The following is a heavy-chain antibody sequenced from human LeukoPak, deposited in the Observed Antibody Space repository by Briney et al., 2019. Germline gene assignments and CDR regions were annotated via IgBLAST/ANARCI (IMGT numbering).Heavy chain of an antibody. CDR1: GFTFNRCW. CDR3: TSWGDTTAEYFQR. V-gene: IGHV3-7*01. D-gene: IGHD2-21*02. Sequence: PGGSLRLSCVVSGFTFNRCWMNWVRQAPGKGLEWVAHINPDGRDTYYVDSVKGRFTISRDNAPNSMYLQMNSLRVGDTAVYYCTSWGDTTAEYFQRWGQGTLVTVSS. J-gene: IGHJ1*01. CDR2: INPDGRDT.